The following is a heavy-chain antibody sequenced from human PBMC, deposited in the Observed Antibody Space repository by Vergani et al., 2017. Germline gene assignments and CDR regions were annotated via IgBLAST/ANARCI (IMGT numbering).Heavy chain of an antibody. CDR3: ARAMGATLRGVNWFDP. CDR2: INPNSGGT. Sequence: QVQLVESGGGVVQPGRSLRLSCAASGYTFTGYYMHWVRQAPGQGLEWMGWINPNSGGTNYAQKFQGRVTMTRDTSISTAYMELSRLRSDDTAVYYCARAMGATLRGVNWFDPWGQGTLVTVSS. D-gene: IGHD1-26*01. J-gene: IGHJ5*02. CDR1: GYTFTGYY. V-gene: IGHV1-2*02.